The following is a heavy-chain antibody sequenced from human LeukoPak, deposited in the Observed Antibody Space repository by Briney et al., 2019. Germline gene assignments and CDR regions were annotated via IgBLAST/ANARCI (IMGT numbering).Heavy chain of an antibody. CDR1: GFTFSTYG. J-gene: IGHJ4*02. CDR3: AKDAAAYCSSTSCYQGYFDY. V-gene: IGHV3-30*18. D-gene: IGHD2-2*01. CDR2: ISYDGTNK. Sequence: GGSLRLSCAASGFTFSTYGMHWVRQAPGKGLEWVAVISYDGTNKYYADSVKGRFTISRDNSKYTLYLHMNSLRAEDTAVYYCAKDAAAYCSSTSCYQGYFDYWGQGTLVTVSS.